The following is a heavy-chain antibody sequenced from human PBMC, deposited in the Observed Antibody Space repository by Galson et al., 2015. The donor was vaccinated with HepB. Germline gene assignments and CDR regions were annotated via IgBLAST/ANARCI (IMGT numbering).Heavy chain of an antibody. V-gene: IGHV3-7*01. CDR3: ARASPYSSSSEDFDY. D-gene: IGHD6-6*01. J-gene: IGHJ4*02. CDR1: GFTFSEHW. Sequence: SLRLSCAASGFTFSEHWMFWVRQAPGKGLEWVANIKQDGSEKYYVESVRGRFTISRDNAKNSLYLQMNSLRAEDTAVYYCARASPYSSSSEDFDYWGQGTLVTVSS. CDR2: IKQDGSEK.